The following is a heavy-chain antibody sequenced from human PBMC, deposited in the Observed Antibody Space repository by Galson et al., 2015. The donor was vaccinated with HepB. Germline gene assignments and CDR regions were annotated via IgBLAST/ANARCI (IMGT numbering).Heavy chain of an antibody. V-gene: IGHV1-46*04. CDR3: ARGRHYYDSSGQGPFDY. CDR1: GYTFTSKY. CDR2: INPSDGST. Sequence: SVKVSCKASGYTFTSKYLQWVRQAPGQGLEWMGIINPSDGSTDYARKLRGRVTMTRDTPTSTVYMELSSLGSEDTAMYYCARGRHYYDSSGQGPFDYWGQGTLVTVSS. J-gene: IGHJ4*02. D-gene: IGHD3-22*01.